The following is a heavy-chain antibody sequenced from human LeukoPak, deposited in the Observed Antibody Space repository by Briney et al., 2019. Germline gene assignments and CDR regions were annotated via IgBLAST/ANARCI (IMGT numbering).Heavy chain of an antibody. D-gene: IGHD3-22*01. CDR2: IIPIFGTA. V-gene: IGHV1-69*05. Sequence: SVKVSCKASGGTFSSYAISWVRQAPGQGLEWMGGIIPIFGTANYAQKFQGRVTMTRDTSTSTVYMELSSLRSEDTAVYYCAGDFVGVTYDYWGQGTLVTVSS. J-gene: IGHJ4*02. CDR1: GGTFSSYA. CDR3: AGDFVGVTYDY.